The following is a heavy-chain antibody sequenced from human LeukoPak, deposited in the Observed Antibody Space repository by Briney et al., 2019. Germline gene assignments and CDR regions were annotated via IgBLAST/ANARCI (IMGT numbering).Heavy chain of an antibody. CDR3: AKENAHSSGVQNNAFDI. Sequence: ALRLSCAASGFTFDDYAMHWVRQAPGKGLEWVSGISWNSGSIGYADSVKGRFTISRDNAKNSLYLQMNSLRAEDTALYYCAKENAHSSGVQNNAFDIWGQGTMVTVSS. CDR2: ISWNSGSI. J-gene: IGHJ3*02. D-gene: IGHD3-22*01. V-gene: IGHV3-9*01. CDR1: GFTFDDYA.